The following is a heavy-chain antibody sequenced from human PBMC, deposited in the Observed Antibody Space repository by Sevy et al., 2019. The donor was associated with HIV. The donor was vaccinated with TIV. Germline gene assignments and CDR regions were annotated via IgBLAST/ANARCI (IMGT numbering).Heavy chain of an antibody. CDR1: GFTFSSYK. CDR3: ASLYNGFDY. D-gene: IGHD1-20*01. J-gene: IGHJ4*02. Sequence: GGSLRLSCAASGFTFSSYKMIWVRQAPGKGLERVSSISSSSTYISYADSVKGRFTISRDNAENSLFLQMNSLRAEDTAVYYCASLYNGFDYWCQGTLVTVSS. CDR2: ISSSSTYI. V-gene: IGHV3-21*01.